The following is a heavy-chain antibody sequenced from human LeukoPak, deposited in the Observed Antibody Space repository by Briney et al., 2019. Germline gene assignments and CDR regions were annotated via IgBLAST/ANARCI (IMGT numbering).Heavy chain of an antibody. Sequence: SETLSLTCTVSGGSISSGSYYWSWIRQPAGKGLEWIGRIYSSGSTNYNPSLKSRVTVSVDTSKNQFSLRLSSVTSADTAVYYCARASRVGLVGSATIYYFDFWGQGTLVTVSS. J-gene: IGHJ4*02. D-gene: IGHD2-15*01. CDR1: GGSISSGSYY. CDR2: IYSSGST. CDR3: ARASRVGLVGSATIYYFDF. V-gene: IGHV4-61*02.